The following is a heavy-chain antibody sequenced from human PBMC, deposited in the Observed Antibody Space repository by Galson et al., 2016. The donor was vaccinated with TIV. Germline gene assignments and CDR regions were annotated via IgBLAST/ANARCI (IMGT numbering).Heavy chain of an antibody. D-gene: IGHD3-22*01. CDR1: GYSFTNYG. V-gene: IGHV1-18*01. J-gene: IGHJ4*02. CDR3: ARDPTYYDTNGWGH. CDR2: ISTYIGYT. Sequence: SVKVSCKASGYSFTNYGIAWVRQAPGQGPEWMGWISTYIGYTDYAQKLRGRVTMTTDTSTSTAYMELRSLRSDDTAMYYCARDPTYYDTNGWGHWGQGTLVIVSS.